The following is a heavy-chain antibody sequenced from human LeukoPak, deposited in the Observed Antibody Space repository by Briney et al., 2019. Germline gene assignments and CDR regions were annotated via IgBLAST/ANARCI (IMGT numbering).Heavy chain of an antibody. J-gene: IGHJ5*02. CDR1: GGSFSGYS. Sequence: PSETLSLTCAVYGGSFSGYSWNWIRQPPGKGLEWIGEINHSGSTNYNPSLKSRVTISVDTSKNQFSLRLTSVSAADTAVYYCVRGPYGSGISNWFDPWGQGTQVIVSS. V-gene: IGHV4-34*01. D-gene: IGHD3-10*01. CDR2: INHSGST. CDR3: VRGPYGSGISNWFDP.